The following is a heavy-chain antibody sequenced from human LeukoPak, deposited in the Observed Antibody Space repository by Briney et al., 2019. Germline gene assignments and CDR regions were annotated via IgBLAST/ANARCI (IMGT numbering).Heavy chain of an antibody. V-gene: IGHV3-7*01. CDR1: GFTFSSYW. D-gene: IGHD3-3*01. CDR2: IKQDGSEK. CDR3: ARVYRVLRFLEWLSRSRGTFDP. J-gene: IGHJ5*02. Sequence: GGSLRLSCAASGFTFSSYWMSWVRQAPGKGLEWVANIKQDGSEKYYVDSVKGRFTISRDNAKNSLYLQMNSLRAEDTAVYYCARVYRVLRFLEWLSRSRGTFDPWGQGTLVTVSS.